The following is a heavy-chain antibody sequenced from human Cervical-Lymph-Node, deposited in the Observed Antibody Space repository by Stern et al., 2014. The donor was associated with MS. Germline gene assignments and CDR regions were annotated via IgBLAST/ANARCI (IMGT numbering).Heavy chain of an antibody. Sequence: QVQLQESGPGLVKPSQTLSLTCTVSGGSISSGNYYLSWIRQHPGKGLEWIGSIYHSGSTYYNPPLKSRVTTSIDTSKNQFSLKLSSVTAADTAVYYCARGSREVLLPRFYFDYWGQGTLVTVSS. CDR1: GGSISSGNYY. CDR3: ARGSREVLLPRFYFDY. D-gene: IGHD3-3*01. CDR2: IYHSGST. V-gene: IGHV4-31*03. J-gene: IGHJ4*02.